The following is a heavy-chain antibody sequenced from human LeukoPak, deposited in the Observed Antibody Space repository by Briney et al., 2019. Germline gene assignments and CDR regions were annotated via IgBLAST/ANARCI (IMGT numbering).Heavy chain of an antibody. V-gene: IGHV4-61*02. CDR3: ARDRGYSYGFYYGMDV. CDR1: GGSISSGSYY. D-gene: IGHD5-18*01. CDR2: IYTSGST. J-gene: IGHJ6*02. Sequence: SQTLSLTCTVSGGSISSGSYYWSWIRQPAGKGLEWIGRIYTSGSTNYNPSLKSRVTISVDTSKNQFSLKLSSETAADTAVYYCARDRGYSYGFYYGMDVWGQGTTVTVSS.